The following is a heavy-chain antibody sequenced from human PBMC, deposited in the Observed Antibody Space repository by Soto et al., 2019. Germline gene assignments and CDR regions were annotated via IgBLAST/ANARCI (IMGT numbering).Heavy chain of an antibody. Sequence: PGGSLRLSCAASGFTFSSYGMHWVRQAPGKGLEWVAVISYDGSNKYYADSVKGRFTISRDNSKNTLYLQMNSLRAEDTAVYYCAKRAAAGLYFDYWGQGTLVTVSS. D-gene: IGHD6-13*01. CDR2: ISYDGSNK. CDR3: AKRAAAGLYFDY. CDR1: GFTFSSYG. J-gene: IGHJ4*02. V-gene: IGHV3-30*18.